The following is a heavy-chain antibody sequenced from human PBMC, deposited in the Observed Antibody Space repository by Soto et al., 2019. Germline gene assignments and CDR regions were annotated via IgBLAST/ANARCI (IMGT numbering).Heavy chain of an antibody. CDR3: AREYGDRGETFDY. J-gene: IGHJ4*02. V-gene: IGHV3-30-3*01. Sequence: QVQLVESGGGVVQPGRSLRLSCAASGFIFRSYAMHWVRQAPGKGLEWVAVISYDGSNKYYADSVKGRFTISRDNSKNTLYLQMNSLRAGDTAVYYCAREYGDRGETFDYWGQGTLVTVSS. D-gene: IGHD4-17*01. CDR2: ISYDGSNK. CDR1: GFIFRSYA.